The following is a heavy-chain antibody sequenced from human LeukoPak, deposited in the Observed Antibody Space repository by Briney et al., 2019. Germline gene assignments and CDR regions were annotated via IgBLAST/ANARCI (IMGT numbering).Heavy chain of an antibody. V-gene: IGHV3-23*01. J-gene: IGHJ4*02. CDR3: ATAHPRWLQLRVDY. CDR1: GFTFSSYG. Sequence: PGGSLRLSCAASGFTFSSYGMSWVRQAPGKGLEWVSAISGSGGSTYYADSVKGRFTISRDNSKNTLYLQMNSLRAEDTAVYYCATAHPRWLQLRVDYWGQGTLVTVSS. D-gene: IGHD5-24*01. CDR2: ISGSGGST.